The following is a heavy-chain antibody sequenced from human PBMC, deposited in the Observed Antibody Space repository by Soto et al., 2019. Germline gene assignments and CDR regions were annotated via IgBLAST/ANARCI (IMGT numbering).Heavy chain of an antibody. Sequence: SSETLSLTCTVSGGSISSYYWSWIRQPPGRGLELIGYIYYSGSTNYSPSLKSRVTISVETSKNQFSLKLSSVRAADTAVYYCARLSSSSFYYYYMDVWGKGTTVTVSS. CDR1: GGSISSYY. CDR2: IYYSGST. CDR3: ARLSSSSFYYYYMDV. D-gene: IGHD6-13*01. V-gene: IGHV4-59*08. J-gene: IGHJ6*03.